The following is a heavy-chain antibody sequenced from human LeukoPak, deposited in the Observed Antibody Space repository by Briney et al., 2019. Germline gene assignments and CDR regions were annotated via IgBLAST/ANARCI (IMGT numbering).Heavy chain of an antibody. CDR3: AKMSRYSSSWYPGYFDY. D-gene: IGHD6-13*01. CDR2: ISWNSGSI. CDR1: GFTFDDYA. J-gene: IGHJ4*02. V-gene: IGHV3-9*01. Sequence: GGSLRLSCAASGFTFDDYAMHWVRQAPGKGLEWVSGISWNSGSIGYADSVKGRFTISRDNAKNSLYLQMNSLRAEDTALYYCAKMSRYSSSWYPGYFDYWGQGTLVTVSS.